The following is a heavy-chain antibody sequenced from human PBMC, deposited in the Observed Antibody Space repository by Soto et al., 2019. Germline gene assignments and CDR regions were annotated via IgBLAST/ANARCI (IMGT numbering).Heavy chain of an antibody. V-gene: IGHV3-11*01. J-gene: IGHJ4*02. Sequence: QVQLVESGGGLVEPGGSLRLSCAASGFRFSDHYMTWIRQAPGKGLEWVSKISSSGATMYYADSVKGRFTVSRDNALNSLYLQMNGLRAEDMAVYYCAGDPYYYGSAFWGQGTLVTVSS. CDR1: GFRFSDHY. CDR3: AGDPYYYGSAF. D-gene: IGHD3-10*01. CDR2: ISSSGATM.